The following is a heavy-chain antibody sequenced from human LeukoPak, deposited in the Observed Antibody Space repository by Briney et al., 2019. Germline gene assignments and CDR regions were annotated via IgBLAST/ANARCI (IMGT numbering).Heavy chain of an antibody. CDR3: ARQSSSGDYFGGYH. Sequence: SETLSLTCSVSGGADSGGSITSSDYYWGWIRQPPGKGQEWIGSINYSGNTYYSPSLKSRLIITVDTSKNEFSLKLISVTAADTAVYFCARQSSSGDYFGGYHWGQGILVTVSS. J-gene: IGHJ4*02. V-gene: IGHV4-39*01. D-gene: IGHD2/OR15-2a*01. CDR2: INYSGNT. CDR1: GGADSGGSITSSDYY.